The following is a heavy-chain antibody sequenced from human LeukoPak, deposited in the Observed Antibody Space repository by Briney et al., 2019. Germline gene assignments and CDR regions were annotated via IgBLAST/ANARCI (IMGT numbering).Heavy chain of an antibody. D-gene: IGHD3-22*01. CDR1: GFSFSGSG. Sequence: GGSLKLSCAASGFSFSGSGVQWVRQASGKGLEWVGRIRSKTNSYATAYAASVKGRFTISRDDSRNMAYLQMNSLKAEDTAVYYCTVIVGLPTWGQGTLVTVSS. CDR3: TVIVGLPT. V-gene: IGHV3-73*01. CDR2: IRSKTNSYAT. J-gene: IGHJ5*02.